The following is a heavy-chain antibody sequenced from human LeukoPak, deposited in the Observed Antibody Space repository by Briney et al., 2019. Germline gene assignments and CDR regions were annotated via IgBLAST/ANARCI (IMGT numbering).Heavy chain of an antibody. CDR2: ISYDGSNK. D-gene: IGHD2-2*01. V-gene: IGHV3-30*14. CDR3: ARDGRYCIITSCYGYYGMDV. CDR1: GFTFSSYA. Sequence: PGVSLRLSCAASGFTFSSYAMHWVRGAPGKGLEWVAVISYDGSNKYYADSVKGRFTISRQNSKNTLDVQMNSLRPEDTAVYYCARDGRYCIITSCYGYYGMDVWGQGTTVTVTS. J-gene: IGHJ6*02.